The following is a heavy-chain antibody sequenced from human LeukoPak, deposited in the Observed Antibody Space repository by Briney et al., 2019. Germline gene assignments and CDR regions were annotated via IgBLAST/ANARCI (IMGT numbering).Heavy chain of an antibody. CDR3: AKAPGLGLRFLEWFDYFDY. CDR2: ISSSSSYI. J-gene: IGHJ4*02. CDR1: GFTFSSYS. D-gene: IGHD3-3*01. Sequence: GGSLRLSCAASGFTFSSYSMNWVRQAPGKGLEWVSSISSSSSYIYYADSVKGRFTISRDNAKNSLYLQMNSLRAEDTAVYYCAKAPGLGLRFLEWFDYFDYWGQGTLVTVSS. V-gene: IGHV3-21*01.